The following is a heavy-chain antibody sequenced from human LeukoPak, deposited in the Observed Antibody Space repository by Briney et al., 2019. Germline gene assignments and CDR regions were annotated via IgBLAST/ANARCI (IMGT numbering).Heavy chain of an antibody. CDR1: GFTVSSNY. CDR3: ARGIPAAMLHFQH. CDR2: IYSGGST. V-gene: IGHV3-66*01. D-gene: IGHD2-2*01. J-gene: IGHJ1*01. Sequence: PGGSLRLSCAASGFTVSSNYMSWVRQAPGKGLEWVSVIYSGGSTYYADSVKGRFTISRDNSKNTLYLQMNSLRAEDTAVYYCARGIPAAMLHFQHWGQGTLVNVSS.